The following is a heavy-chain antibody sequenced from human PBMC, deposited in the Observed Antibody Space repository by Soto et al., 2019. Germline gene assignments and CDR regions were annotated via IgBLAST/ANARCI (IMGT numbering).Heavy chain of an antibody. Sequence: ASVKVSCKASGYTFTSYAMHWVRQAPGQRLEWMGWINAGNGNTKYSQKFQGRVTITRDTSASTAYMELSSLRSEDTAVYYCARIHPMVRGVNKYYFDYWGQGTLVTVSS. CDR1: GYTFTSYA. CDR2: INAGNGNT. CDR3: ARIHPMVRGVNKYYFDY. V-gene: IGHV1-3*01. J-gene: IGHJ4*02. D-gene: IGHD3-10*01.